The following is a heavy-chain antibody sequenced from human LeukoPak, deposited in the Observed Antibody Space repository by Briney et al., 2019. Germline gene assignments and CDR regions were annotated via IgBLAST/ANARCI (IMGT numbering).Heavy chain of an antibody. CDR3: ARVRFLEWLFQGGHPNYYGMDV. V-gene: IGHV7-4-1*02. CDR1: GYTFTSYA. Sequence: ASVKVSCKASGYTFTSYAMNWVRQAPGQGLEWMGWINTNTGNPTYAQGFTGRFVFSLDTSVSTAYLQISSIKAEDTAVYYCARVRFLEWLFQGGHPNYYGMDVWGQGTTVTVSS. J-gene: IGHJ6*02. D-gene: IGHD3-3*01. CDR2: INTNTGNP.